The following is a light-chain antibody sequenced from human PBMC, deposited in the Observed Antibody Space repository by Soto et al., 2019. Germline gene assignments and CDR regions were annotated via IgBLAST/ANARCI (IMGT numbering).Light chain of an antibody. CDR3: SSYAGSNNVV. J-gene: IGLJ2*01. V-gene: IGLV2-8*01. CDR2: EVS. Sequence: QSVLTQPTSASGSPGQSVTISCTGTSSDVGGYNYVSWYQQHPGKAPKLMIYEVSKRPSGVPARLSGSKSGNTASLTVAGLQAEDDADYYFSSYAGSNNVVFGGGTKLTVL. CDR1: SSDVGGYNY.